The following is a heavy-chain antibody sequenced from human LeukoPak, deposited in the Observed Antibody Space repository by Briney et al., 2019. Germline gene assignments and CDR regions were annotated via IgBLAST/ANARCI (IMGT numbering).Heavy chain of an antibody. CDR2: IYYSGST. CDR1: GGSISSSSYY. CDR3: ARDFNSYGPSFEY. D-gene: IGHD5-18*01. Sequence: PSETLSLTCTVSGGSISSSSYYWVWIRQPPGKGLEWIGSIYYSGSTYYNPSLKSRFTISVDTSKNQFSLKLSSVTAAEPAVYYCARDFNSYGPSFEYWGQGTLVTVSS. J-gene: IGHJ4*02. V-gene: IGHV4-39*07.